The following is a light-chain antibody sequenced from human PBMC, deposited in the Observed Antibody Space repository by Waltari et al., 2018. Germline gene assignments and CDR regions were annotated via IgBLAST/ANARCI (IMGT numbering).Light chain of an antibody. CDR2: NNT. V-gene: IGLV1-44*01. Sequence: QSVLTQPTSASGTPGQRVIIPCSGSSSNIGSNFVSWYQQLPGTAPKLLIDNNTQRPSGVPDRFSASKSGTSASLAISGLQSEDEADYYCAAWDDSLNGYVFGTGTKVTV. CDR1: SSNIGSNF. J-gene: IGLJ1*01. CDR3: AAWDDSLNGYV.